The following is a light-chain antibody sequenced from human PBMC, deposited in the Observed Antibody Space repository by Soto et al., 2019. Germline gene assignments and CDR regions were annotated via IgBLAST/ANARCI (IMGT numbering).Light chain of an antibody. V-gene: IGKV3-20*01. Sequence: EIVLTQSPGTLSLSPGERATLSCRASQSVSSSYLAWYQQKPGQAPRLLIYGASSRATGIPDRFSGSGSGTDFTLTISRLEPEDFAVYYCHQYGSFGPGTKVDIK. CDR3: HQYGS. J-gene: IGKJ3*01. CDR2: GAS. CDR1: QSVSSSY.